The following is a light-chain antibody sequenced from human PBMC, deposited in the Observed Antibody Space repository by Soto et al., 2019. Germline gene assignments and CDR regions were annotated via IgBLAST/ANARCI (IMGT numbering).Light chain of an antibody. Sequence: VLTQSPGTLSLSPGDRATLSCRASQTVRNNYLAWYQQKPGQAPRLLIYDASSRATGIPDRFSGGGSGTDVTLTISSLQPDDFATDYCQQYNSYPWTFGKGTMVEIK. CDR3: QQYNSYPWT. CDR1: QTVRNNY. J-gene: IGKJ1*01. CDR2: DAS. V-gene: IGKV3-20*01.